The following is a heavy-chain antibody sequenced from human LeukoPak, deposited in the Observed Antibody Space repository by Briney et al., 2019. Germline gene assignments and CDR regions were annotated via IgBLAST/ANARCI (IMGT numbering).Heavy chain of an antibody. Sequence: GGSLRLSCAASGFTFSSYGMHWFRQAPGKGLEWVAVIWYDGSNKYYADSVKGRFTISRDNSKNTLYLQINSLRAEDTAVYYCARDGIEPPGEGYCGGDCYSGHFDYWGQGTLVTVSS. V-gene: IGHV3-33*01. CDR1: GFTFSSYG. J-gene: IGHJ4*02. CDR2: IWYDGSNK. CDR3: ARDGIEPPGEGYCGGDCYSGHFDY. D-gene: IGHD2-21*02.